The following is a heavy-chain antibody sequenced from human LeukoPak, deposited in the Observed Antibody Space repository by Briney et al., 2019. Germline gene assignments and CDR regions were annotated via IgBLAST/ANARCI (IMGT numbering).Heavy chain of an antibody. CDR1: GYTFTSYG. V-gene: IGHV1-18*01. CDR3: AREDTVAGTGGFDY. Sequence: GASVKVSCNASGYTFTSYGISWVRQAPGQGLEWMGWISAYNGNTNYAQKLQGRVTMTTDTSTSTAYMELRSLRSDDTAVYYCAREDTVAGTGGFDYWGQGTLVTVSS. CDR2: ISAYNGNT. J-gene: IGHJ4*02. D-gene: IGHD6-19*01.